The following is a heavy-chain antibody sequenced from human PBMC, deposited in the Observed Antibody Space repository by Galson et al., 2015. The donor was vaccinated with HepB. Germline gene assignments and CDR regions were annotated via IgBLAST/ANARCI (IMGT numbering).Heavy chain of an antibody. V-gene: IGHV3-21*01. J-gene: IGHJ4*02. CDR3: ARDYYNAADY. D-gene: IGHD3-10*01. CDR1: GFTFSSYS. CDR2: VSSTSSYI. Sequence: SLRLSCAASGFTFSSYSMNWVRQAPGKGLEWVSSVSSTSSYISYADSVKGRFTISRDNSKNTLYLQMNSLRVEDTAVYFCARDYYNAADYWGQGTLVTVSS.